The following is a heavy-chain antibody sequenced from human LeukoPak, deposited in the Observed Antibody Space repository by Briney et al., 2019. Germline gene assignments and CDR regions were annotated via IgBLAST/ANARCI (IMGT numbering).Heavy chain of an antibody. CDR2: ISGSGGHT. CDR1: GFTFNSHA. D-gene: IGHD5-24*01. J-gene: IGHJ4*02. Sequence: SGGSLRLSCEASGFTFNSHAMTWVRLAPGKGLEWVSSISGSGGHTYYADSVKGRFTVSRDNSKNTLYLQMNSLRADDTAVYYCARVSRDGYNIADYWGQGTLVTVSS. V-gene: IGHV3-23*01. CDR3: ARVSRDGYNIADY.